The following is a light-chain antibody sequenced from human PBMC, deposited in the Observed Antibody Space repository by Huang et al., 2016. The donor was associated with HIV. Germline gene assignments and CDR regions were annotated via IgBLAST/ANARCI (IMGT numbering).Light chain of an antibody. J-gene: IGKJ1*01. V-gene: IGKV3-15*01. Sequence: EIVMTQSPATLSVSPGERATLSCRASQTVNSNLAWYQHKPGQAPRLLIYGASTRATGVPARFSGSGSGTKFTLTISSLQSEDFAVYYCKQYNNWLAFGQGTKVEIK. CDR2: GAS. CDR1: QTVNSN. CDR3: KQYNNWLA.